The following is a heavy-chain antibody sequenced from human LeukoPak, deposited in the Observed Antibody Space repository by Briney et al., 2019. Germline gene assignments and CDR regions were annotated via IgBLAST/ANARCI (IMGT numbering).Heavy chain of an antibody. V-gene: IGHV1-2*02. J-gene: IGHJ5*02. Sequence: ASVKVSCKASGYTFTGYYMHWVRQAPGQGLEWMGWINPNSGGTNYAQKFQGRVTMTRDTSISTAYMELSRLRSDDTAVYYCARGTGSSRINWFDPWGQGTLVTVSS. D-gene: IGHD6-19*01. CDR1: GYTFTGYY. CDR3: ARGTGSSRINWFDP. CDR2: INPNSGGT.